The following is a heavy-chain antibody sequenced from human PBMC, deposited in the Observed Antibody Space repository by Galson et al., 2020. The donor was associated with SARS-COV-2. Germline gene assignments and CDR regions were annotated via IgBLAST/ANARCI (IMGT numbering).Heavy chain of an antibody. J-gene: IGHJ4*02. V-gene: IGHV4-31*02. Sequence: SETLSLTCSVSGGSISTGAYYWSWIRQHPGKGLECIGYIYYSGSTYYNPSLKSRVTMSVDTSKNQFSLELSSVTAADTAVYYCARGGRYCTSFRCYTAFFDNWGQGTLVTVAS. CDR1: GGSISTGAYY. CDR3: ARGGRYCTSFRCYTAFFDN. CDR2: IYYSGST. D-gene: IGHD2-2*01.